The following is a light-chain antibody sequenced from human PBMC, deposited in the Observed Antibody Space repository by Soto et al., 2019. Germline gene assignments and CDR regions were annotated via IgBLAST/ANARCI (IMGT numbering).Light chain of an antibody. V-gene: IGKV3-15*01. J-gene: IGKJ4*01. CDR2: GAS. CDR3: QQYYDYPPLI. Sequence: EIVMTQSPATLSVSLGERDTLSCRASRNINRKLAWYQQKPGQAPRLLISGASTRATGIPARFSGSGSGTEFTLTISSRQSEDFAVYYCQQYYDYPPLIFGGGTKVEIK. CDR1: RNINRK.